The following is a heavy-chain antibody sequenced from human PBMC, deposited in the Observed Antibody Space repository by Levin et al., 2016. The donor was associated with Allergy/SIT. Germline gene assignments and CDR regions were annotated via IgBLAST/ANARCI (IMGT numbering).Heavy chain of an antibody. J-gene: IGHJ4*02. V-gene: IGHV3-23*01. CDR2: ISADGFNT. Sequence: GESLKISCAASGFTFSNYAMSWVRQAPGKGLEWVSGISADGFNTYYGDSVKGRFTISRDNSKNTLYLQMNSLRAEDTAVYYCANLRPGIVVGGAGPPFDYWGQGTLVTVSS. CDR3: ANLRPGIVVGGAGPPFDY. D-gene: IGHD6-19*01. CDR1: GFTFSNYA.